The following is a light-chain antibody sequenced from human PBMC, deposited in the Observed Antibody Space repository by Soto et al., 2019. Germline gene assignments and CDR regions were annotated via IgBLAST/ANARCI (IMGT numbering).Light chain of an antibody. J-gene: IGKJ3*01. CDR2: DAS. V-gene: IGKV1-5*01. CDR3: QQYDGN. Sequence: DIQLTQSPSTLSSSVGDRVTLTCRASQNINNWLAWYQQKPGKAPKVLIYDASRLESVVSSMFSGSGSGTEFTLTVSSLQPDDFATYYCQQYDGNFGPGTKVDIK. CDR1: QNINNW.